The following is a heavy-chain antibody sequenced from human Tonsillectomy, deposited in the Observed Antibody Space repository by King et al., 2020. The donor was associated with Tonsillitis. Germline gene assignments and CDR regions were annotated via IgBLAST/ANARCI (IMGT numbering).Heavy chain of an antibody. CDR2: VYYSGST. V-gene: IGHV4-39*01. D-gene: IGHD4-17*01. CDR3: ARHNYGAYPYRWFDP. CDR1: GGSISSGIYY. Sequence: QLQESGPGLVKPSETLSLTCSVSGGSISSGIYYWGWIRQPPGKGLEWIGTVYYSGSTYYNPSLKSRVTVSVETSKNQFALKLNSVTAADTAVYYCARHNYGAYPYRWFDPWGQGTLVTVSS. J-gene: IGHJ5*02.